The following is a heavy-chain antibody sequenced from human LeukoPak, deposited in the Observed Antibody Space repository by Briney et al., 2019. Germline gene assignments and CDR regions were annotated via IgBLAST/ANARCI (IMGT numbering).Heavy chain of an antibody. D-gene: IGHD5-12*01. V-gene: IGHV3-74*01. CDR2: INSHGSST. CDR1: GFTFSSYW. Sequence: GGSLRLSCAAAGFTFSSYWMHWVRQAPGKGLVWVSRINSHGSSTSYADSVKGRFTISRDNAKNTLYLQMNSLRAEDTAVYYCTRDGGYNAFDIWGQGTMVTVSS. CDR3: TRDGGYNAFDI. J-gene: IGHJ3*02.